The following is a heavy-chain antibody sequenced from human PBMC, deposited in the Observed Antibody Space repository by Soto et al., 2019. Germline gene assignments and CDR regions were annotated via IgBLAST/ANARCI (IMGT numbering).Heavy chain of an antibody. V-gene: IGHV1-18*01. Sequence: GPGVKKPGASVKVSCKASDFSFTSDHISWVRQAPGQSPEWMGWVNIYNGNTNYAPKLRGRVTMTTDTSTSTAYMELRSLTSDDTAVYYCASADYGDYDSWGQGTRVTVSS. J-gene: IGHJ5*01. D-gene: IGHD4-17*01. CDR3: ASADYGDYDS. CDR1: DFSFTSDH. CDR2: VNIYNGNT.